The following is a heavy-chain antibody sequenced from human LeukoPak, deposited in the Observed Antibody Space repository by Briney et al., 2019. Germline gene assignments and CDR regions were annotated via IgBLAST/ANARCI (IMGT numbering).Heavy chain of an antibody. V-gene: IGHV3-74*01. CDR3: AGLDYRADY. J-gene: IGHJ4*02. D-gene: IGHD4-11*01. Sequence: GGSLRLSCAASGLTFSSHWMHWVHQTPGKGLVFVSRINSDGTRTVYADSVKGRFTVSRDNAKNTLYLQMNSLAAEDTAVYYCAGLDYRADYWGQGALVTVSS. CDR1: GLTFSSHW. CDR2: INSDGTRT.